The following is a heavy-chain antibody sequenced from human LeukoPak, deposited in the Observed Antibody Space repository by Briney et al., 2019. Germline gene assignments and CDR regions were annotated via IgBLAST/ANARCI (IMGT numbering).Heavy chain of an antibody. CDR3: ARSLRVRGVPDYMDA. CDR2: IRKNAIT. D-gene: IGHD3-10*02. Sequence: GGSLRLSCAASGFTVSSNYMTWVRQAPGKGLEWVSVIRKNAITYYADTVKGRFTISRDNSKNMLYLQMNSLRAEDTAVYYCARSLRVRGVPDYMDAWGKGTTVIISS. V-gene: IGHV3-53*01. J-gene: IGHJ6*03. CDR1: GFTVSSNY.